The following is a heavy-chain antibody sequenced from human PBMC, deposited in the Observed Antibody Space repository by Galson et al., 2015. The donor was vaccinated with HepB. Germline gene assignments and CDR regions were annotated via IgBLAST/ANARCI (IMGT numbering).Heavy chain of an antibody. CDR2: IYTSGST. D-gene: IGHD4-23*01. CDR1: GASISTSY. J-gene: IGHJ2*01. V-gene: IGHV4-4*07. CDR3: ARSLTTVDWYFDL. Sequence: TLSLTCTVSGASISTSYWSWIRQPAGKGLEWIGRIYTSGSTNYNPSLKSRVTMSVDTSKNHFSLKLSSVTAADTAVYYCARSLTTVDWYFDLWGRGSLVTVSS.